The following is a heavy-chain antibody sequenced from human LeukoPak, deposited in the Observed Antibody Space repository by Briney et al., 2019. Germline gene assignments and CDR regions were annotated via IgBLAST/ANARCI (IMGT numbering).Heavy chain of an antibody. CDR1: GFTVSNYY. CDR2: VYSGGST. Sequence: GGSLRLSCAASGFTVSNYYMNWVRQAPGKGLGWVSVVYSGGSTNYADSVRGRFTISRDNSKNTLYLQMNSLRAEDTAVYYCAREDYSSGQANDAFDIWGQGTMVTVSS. V-gene: IGHV3-66*01. CDR3: AREDYSSGQANDAFDI. J-gene: IGHJ3*02. D-gene: IGHD6-19*01.